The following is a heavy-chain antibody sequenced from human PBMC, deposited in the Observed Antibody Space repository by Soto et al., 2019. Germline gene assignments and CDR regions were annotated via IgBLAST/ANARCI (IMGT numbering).Heavy chain of an antibody. CDR2: ISSGSTTI. Sequence: EVQLVESGGGLVQPGGSLRLSCAASGFTFSYYSMNWVRQAPGKGLEWVSYISSGSTTIYYAESVKGRFTISRDNGKNSLYLQMNSLRTEDTAVYYCAREAAGDFIDNWGQGTLVTVSS. J-gene: IGHJ4*02. CDR3: AREAAGDFIDN. CDR1: GFTFSYYS. V-gene: IGHV3-48*01. D-gene: IGHD3-16*01.